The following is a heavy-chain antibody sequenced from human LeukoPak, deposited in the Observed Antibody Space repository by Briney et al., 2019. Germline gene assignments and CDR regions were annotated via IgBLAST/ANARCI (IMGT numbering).Heavy chain of an antibody. Sequence: GGSLRLSCAGSGFTFRTYAMGWVRQAPGKGLEWVPSINSGGDDTYYADSVKGRFTISRDNFKNTLYLQMNSLRAEDTAVYYCVKPPRLSIIRGEGMDVWGQGTTVTVSS. J-gene: IGHJ6*02. D-gene: IGHD3-10*01. V-gene: IGHV3-23*01. CDR1: GFTFRTYA. CDR3: VKPPRLSIIRGEGMDV. CDR2: INSGGDDT.